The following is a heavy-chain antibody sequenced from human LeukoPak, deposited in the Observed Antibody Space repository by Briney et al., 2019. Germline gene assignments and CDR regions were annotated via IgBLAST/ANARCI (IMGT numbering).Heavy chain of an antibody. V-gene: IGHV1-2*02. CDR1: GYRFTGYY. CDR2: INPNSGGT. CDR3: ARVSKTHSDYYDSSGYLFDY. Sequence: GASVKVSCKTSGYRFTGYYMHWVRQAPGQGLEWMGWINPNSGGTNYAQKFQGRVTMTRDTAISTAYMELSGLRSDDTAVYYCARVSKTHSDYYDSSGYLFDYWGQGTLVTVSS. D-gene: IGHD3-22*01. J-gene: IGHJ4*02.